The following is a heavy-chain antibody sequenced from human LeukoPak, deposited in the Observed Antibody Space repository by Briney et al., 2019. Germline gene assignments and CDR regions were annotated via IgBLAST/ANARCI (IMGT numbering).Heavy chain of an antibody. D-gene: IGHD1-26*01. CDR3: ARDQLGIVGATPYYMDV. Sequence: PSQTLSLTCTVSGGSISSGDYYWSWIRQPPGKGLEWIGYIYYSGSTYYNPSLKSRVTISVDTSKNQFSLKLSSVTAADTAVYYCARDQLGIVGATPYYMDVWGKGTTVTVSS. V-gene: IGHV4-30-4*08. J-gene: IGHJ6*03. CDR1: GGSISSGDYY. CDR2: IYYSGST.